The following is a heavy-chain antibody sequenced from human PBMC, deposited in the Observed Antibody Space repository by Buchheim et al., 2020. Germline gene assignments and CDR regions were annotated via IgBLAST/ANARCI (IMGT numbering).Heavy chain of an antibody. CDR3: ARSVDTASGAHFDY. V-gene: IGHV4-30-2*01. Sequence: QLQLQESGSGLVKPSQTLSLTCAVSGGSISSGGYSWSWIRQPPGKGLEWIGYIYHSGSTSYNPSLESRVTISVDRSTNQFSLKLSSVTAADTAVYYCARSVDTASGAHFDYWGQGTL. J-gene: IGHJ4*02. D-gene: IGHD5-18*01. CDR1: GGSISSGGYS. CDR2: IYHSGST.